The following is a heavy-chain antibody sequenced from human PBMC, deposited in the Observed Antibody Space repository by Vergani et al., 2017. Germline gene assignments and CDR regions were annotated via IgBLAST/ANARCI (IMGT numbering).Heavy chain of an antibody. D-gene: IGHD2-21*02. CDR3: TRTVGLRWDY. J-gene: IGHJ4*02. CDR1: GFTFSDYY. CDR2: IRSKAYGGTT. V-gene: IGHV3-49*05. Sequence: VQLVESGGGLVKPGGSLRLSCAASGFTFSDYYMSWIRQAPGTGLEWVGFIRSKAYGGTTEYAASVKGRYTISRDDSKSIAYLQMNSLKTEDTAVYYCTRTVGLRWDYWGQGTLVTVSS.